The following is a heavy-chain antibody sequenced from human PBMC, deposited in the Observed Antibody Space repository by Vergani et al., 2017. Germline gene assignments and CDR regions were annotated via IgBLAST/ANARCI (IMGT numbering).Heavy chain of an antibody. CDR1: GFSFSSHA. D-gene: IGHD3-10*01. CDR2: ISNDGSKK. V-gene: IGHV3-30*18. J-gene: IGHJ6*03. Sequence: QVQLAESGGGRVQPGRSLRLSCAASGFSFSSHAIHWVRQAPGKGLEWVAVISNDGSKKYYADSVKGRFTISRDNSKSTLDLQMNSLRTQDTAVYYCAKAGSVTSGSLQYNFYMDFWGKGTTVTVS. CDR3: AKAGSVTSGSLQYNFYMDF.